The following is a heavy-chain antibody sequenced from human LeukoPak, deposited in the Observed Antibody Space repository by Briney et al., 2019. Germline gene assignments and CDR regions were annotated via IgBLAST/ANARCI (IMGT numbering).Heavy chain of an antibody. CDR1: GGSISSYY. CDR2: IYYSGST. CDR3: ARDSEGGSYYEG. J-gene: IGHJ4*02. V-gene: IGHV4-59*01. Sequence: SETLSLTCTVSGGSISSYYWSWIRQPPGKGLEWIGYIYYSGSTNYNPSLKSRVTISVDTSKNQFSLKLSSVTAADTAVYYGARDSEGGSYYEGWGQGTLVTASS. D-gene: IGHD1-26*01.